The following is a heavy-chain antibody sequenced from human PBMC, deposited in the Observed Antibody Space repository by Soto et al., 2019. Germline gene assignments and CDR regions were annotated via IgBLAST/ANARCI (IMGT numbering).Heavy chain of an antibody. CDR1: GFTFSSYA. CDR2: ISGSGGST. J-gene: IGHJ6*02. V-gene: IGHV3-23*01. CDR3: AKTSSGYDQHKDYYYYYGMDV. Sequence: GGSLRLSCAASGFTFSSYAMSWVRQAPGKGLEWVSAISGSGGSTYYADSVKGRFTISRDNSKNTLYLQMNSPRAEDTAVYYCAKTSSGYDQHKDYYYYYGMDVWGQGTTVTVSS. D-gene: IGHD5-12*01.